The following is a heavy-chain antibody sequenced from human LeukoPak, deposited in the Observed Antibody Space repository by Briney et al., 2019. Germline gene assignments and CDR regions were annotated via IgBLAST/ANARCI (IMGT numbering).Heavy chain of an antibody. CDR3: ARVGASKEGATIDWFDP. D-gene: IGHD1-26*01. CDR2: IDYRGST. J-gene: IGHJ5*02. V-gene: IGHV4-59*12. CDR1: GGSISSYY. Sequence: SETLSLTCTVSGGSISSYYWSWIRQPPGKGLEWIAYIDYRGSTTYNPSLKSRVTISVDTSRNQFSLKLSSVTAADTAVYYCARVGASKEGATIDWFDPWGQGTLVTVSS.